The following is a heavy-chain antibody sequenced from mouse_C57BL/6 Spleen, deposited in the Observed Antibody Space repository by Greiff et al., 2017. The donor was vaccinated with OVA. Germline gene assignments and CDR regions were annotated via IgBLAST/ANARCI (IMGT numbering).Heavy chain of an antibody. CDR3: ARDGPYYGSPMDY. V-gene: IGHV1-76*01. CDR1: GYTFTDYY. Sequence: QVQLQQSGAELVRPGASVKLSCKASGYTFTDYYINWVKQRPGQGLEWIARIYPGSGNTYYNEKFKGKATLTAEKSSSTAYMQLSSLTSEDSAVYFCARDGPYYGSPMDYWGQGTSVTVSS. CDR2: IYPGSGNT. D-gene: IGHD1-1*01. J-gene: IGHJ4*01.